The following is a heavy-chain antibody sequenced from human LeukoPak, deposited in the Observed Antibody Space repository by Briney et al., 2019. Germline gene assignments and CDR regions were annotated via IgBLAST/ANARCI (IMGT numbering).Heavy chain of an antibody. CDR3: ATPYDSSGD. CDR1: GFTFSSYA. J-gene: IGHJ4*02. Sequence: PGGSLRPSCAASGFTFSSYAMSWVRQAPGKGLEWVAVISYDGSNKYYADSVKGRFTISRDNSKNTLYLQMNSLRAEDTAVYYCATPYDSSGDWGQGTLVTVSS. D-gene: IGHD3-22*01. CDR2: ISYDGSNK. V-gene: IGHV3-30*03.